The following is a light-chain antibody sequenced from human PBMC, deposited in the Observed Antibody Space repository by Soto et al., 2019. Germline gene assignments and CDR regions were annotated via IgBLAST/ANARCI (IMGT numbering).Light chain of an antibody. V-gene: IGKV3-15*01. J-gene: IGKJ5*01. Sequence: EIVMTQSAATLSVSPGERATLFCWASQSVSSNLAWYQQKPGEAPRLLIFDASTRATGIPARFSGSGSGTEFTLTISSLQSEDFAVYYCQQYDNWPPITFGQGTRLEIK. CDR2: DAS. CDR1: QSVSSN. CDR3: QQYDNWPPIT.